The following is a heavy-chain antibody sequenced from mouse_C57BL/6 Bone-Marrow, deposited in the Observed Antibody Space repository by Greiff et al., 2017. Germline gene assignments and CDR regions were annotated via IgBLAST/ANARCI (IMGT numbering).Heavy chain of an antibody. V-gene: IGHV1-82*01. CDR3: AIASFYGYDAMDY. J-gene: IGHJ4*01. CDR1: GYAFSSSW. D-gene: IGHD2-10*01. Sequence: QVQLQQSGPELVKPGASVKISCKASGYAFSSSWMNWVKQRPGKGLEWIGRIYPGDGDTNYNGKFKGKATLTADKSSSTAYMQLSSLTSEDSAVYFCAIASFYGYDAMDYWGQGTSVTVSS. CDR2: IYPGDGDT.